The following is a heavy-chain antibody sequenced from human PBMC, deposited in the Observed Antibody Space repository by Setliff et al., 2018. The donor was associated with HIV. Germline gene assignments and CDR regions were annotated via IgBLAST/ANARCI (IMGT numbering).Heavy chain of an antibody. V-gene: IGHV4-34*01. CDR2: INHSGST. CDR1: GGSFSGYY. D-gene: IGHD6-19*01. CDR3: TADRASVWYGH. Sequence: PSETLSLTCAVYGGSFSGYYWSWIRQAPGKGLEWIGEINHSGSTNYNPSLKSRVTISIDTSKKQFSLRLRSMAAADAATYYCTADRASVWYGHWGQGTLVTVSS. J-gene: IGHJ5*02.